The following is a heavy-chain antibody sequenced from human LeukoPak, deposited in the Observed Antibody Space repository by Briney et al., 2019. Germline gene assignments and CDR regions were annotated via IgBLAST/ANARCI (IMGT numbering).Heavy chain of an antibody. CDR3: ARGVGYSSSWYSWSPRRNNWFDP. CDR2: MNPNSGNT. J-gene: IGHJ5*02. CDR1: GYTFTSYD. V-gene: IGHV1-8*01. D-gene: IGHD6-13*01. Sequence: ASVKVSCKASGYTFTSYDINWVRQATGQGLEWMRWMNPNSGNTGYAQKFQGRVTMTRNTSISTAYMELSSLRSEDTAVYYCARGVGYSSSWYSWSPRRNNWFDPWGQGTLVTVSS.